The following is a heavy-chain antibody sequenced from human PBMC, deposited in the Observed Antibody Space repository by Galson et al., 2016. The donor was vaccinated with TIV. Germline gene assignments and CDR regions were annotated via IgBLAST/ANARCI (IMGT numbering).Heavy chain of an antibody. Sequence: PALVTPTQTLTLTCTFSGFSLSTYGMSVVWIRQPPGKALEWLARIDWDDDKFYNSSLKTRLTISKDISRNQVVLTMTNMDPVDTATYYCARAPISIFGLATSYYFDYWGQGTLVTVSS. CDR2: IDWDDDK. CDR1: GFSLSTYGMS. V-gene: IGHV2-70*17. CDR3: ARAPISIFGLATSYYFDY. D-gene: IGHD3-3*01. J-gene: IGHJ4*02.